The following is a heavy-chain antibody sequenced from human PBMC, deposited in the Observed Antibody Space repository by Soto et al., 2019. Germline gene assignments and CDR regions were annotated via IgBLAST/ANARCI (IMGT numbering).Heavy chain of an antibody. D-gene: IGHD2-2*01. J-gene: IGHJ6*04. V-gene: IGHV1-69*13. Sequence: SVKVSCKASGGTFSSYAISWVRQAPGQGLEWMGGIIPIFGTANYAQKFQGRVTITADESTSTAYMELSSLRSEDTAVYYCARVPPPAASPDYYYYGTAVWGKGTTVTVSS. CDR1: GGTFSSYA. CDR2: IIPIFGTA. CDR3: ARVPPPAASPDYYYYGTAV.